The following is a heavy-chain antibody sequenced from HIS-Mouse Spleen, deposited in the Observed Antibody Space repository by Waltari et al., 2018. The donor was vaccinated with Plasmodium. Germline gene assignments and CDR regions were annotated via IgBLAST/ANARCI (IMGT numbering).Heavy chain of an antibody. Sequence: QVQLQQWGAGLLKPSETLSLTCAVYGGSFSGYYWSWIRQPPGKGLEWIGEINHSGSTNYNPSLKSRVTISVDTSKNQFSLKLSSVTAADTAVYYCARGKLGPNWYFDLWGRGTLVTVSS. CDR2: INHSGST. V-gene: IGHV4-34*01. J-gene: IGHJ2*01. D-gene: IGHD7-27*01. CDR3: ARGKLGPNWYFDL. CDR1: GGSFSGYY.